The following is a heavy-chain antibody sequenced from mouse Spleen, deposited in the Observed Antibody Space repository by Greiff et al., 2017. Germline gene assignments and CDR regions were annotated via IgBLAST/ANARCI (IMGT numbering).Heavy chain of an antibody. Sequence: EVHLVESGGGLVQPGGSMKLSCVASGFTFTKYWMNWVRQSPEKGLDWVAQIRLKSDNYAAYYADSVKGRFTISRDDSKSSVYLQMNNLRAEDTGTYYCTDPAWFPYWGQGTLVTVSA. J-gene: IGHJ3*01. CDR1: GFTFTKYW. CDR3: TDPAWFPY. V-gene: IGHV6-3*01. CDR2: IRLKSDNYAA.